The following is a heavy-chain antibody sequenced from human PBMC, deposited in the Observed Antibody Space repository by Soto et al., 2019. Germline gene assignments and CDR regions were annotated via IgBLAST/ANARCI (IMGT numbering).Heavy chain of an antibody. V-gene: IGHV3-23*01. CDR3: AKDIGRGGLFLDYYYYYMDV. Sequence: GGSLRLSCAASGFTFSSYAMSWVRQAPGKGLEWVSAISGSGGSTYYADSVKGRFTISRDNSKNTLYLQMNSLRAEDTAVYYCAKDIGRGGLFLDYYYYYMDVWGKGTTVTVSS. CDR1: GFTFSSYA. D-gene: IGHD1-26*01. CDR2: ISGSGGST. J-gene: IGHJ6*03.